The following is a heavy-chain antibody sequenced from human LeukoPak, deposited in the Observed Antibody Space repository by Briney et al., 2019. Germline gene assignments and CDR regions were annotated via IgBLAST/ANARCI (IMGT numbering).Heavy chain of an antibody. CDR3: AKATCSGASCFSDSRDAFDL. CDR2: IWYDGSNK. CDR1: GIIFSDFG. D-gene: IGHD2-15*01. J-gene: IGHJ3*01. V-gene: IGHV3-33*06. Sequence: GGSLRLSCAASGIIFSDFGMHWVRQAPGKGLEGMDIIWYDGSNKYYADSVKGRFTISRDNSQNTMYLQMNSLRAEDTAVYYCAKATCSGASCFSDSRDAFDLWGQGTMVTVSS.